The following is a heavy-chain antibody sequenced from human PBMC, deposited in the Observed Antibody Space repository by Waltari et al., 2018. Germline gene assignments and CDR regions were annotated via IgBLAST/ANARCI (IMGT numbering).Heavy chain of an antibody. CDR2: ISYSGST. V-gene: IGHV4-39*01. CDR3: VKVSGPFDY. J-gene: IGHJ4*02. Sequence: QLQLQESGPGLVKPSETLSLTCTISGGTISSSSYYWGWIRQPPGKGLEWLESISYSGSTYYNPPLKCRVTISGDTSKNQFSLKLSSVTAADTAVYYCVKVSGPFDYWGQGTLVTVSS. CDR1: GGTISSSSYY. D-gene: IGHD2-8*01.